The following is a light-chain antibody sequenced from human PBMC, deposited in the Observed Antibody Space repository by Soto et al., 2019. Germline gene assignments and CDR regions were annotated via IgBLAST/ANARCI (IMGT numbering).Light chain of an antibody. Sequence: DIVMTQSPDSLAVFLGERATINCKYSKSVLYSSDNNNYLAWYQQKPGQPPKLLIYWASTRGVGVPDRFSGSGSETDFTLTISNVQAEDVAVYYCQQYYTTRTFGQGTKVEIK. J-gene: IGKJ1*01. CDR2: WAS. CDR3: QQYYTTRT. CDR1: KSVLYSSDNNNY. V-gene: IGKV4-1*01.